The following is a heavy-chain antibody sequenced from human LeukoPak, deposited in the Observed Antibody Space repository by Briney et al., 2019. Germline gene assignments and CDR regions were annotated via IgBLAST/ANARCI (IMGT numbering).Heavy chain of an antibody. CDR3: ARDMVTGYCSGGSCYSDY. CDR1: GFTFSSYW. D-gene: IGHD2-15*01. V-gene: IGHV3-7*01. J-gene: IGHJ4*02. CDR2: IKQDGSEK. Sequence: SGGSLRLSCAASGFTFSSYWMSWVRQAPGKGLEWVANIKQDGSEKYYVDSVKGRFTISRDNAKNSLYLQMNSLRAEDTAVYYCARDMVTGYCSGGSCYSDYWGQGTLVTVSS.